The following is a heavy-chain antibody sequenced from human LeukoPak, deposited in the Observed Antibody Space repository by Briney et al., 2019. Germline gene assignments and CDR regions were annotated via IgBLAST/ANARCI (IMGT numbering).Heavy chain of an antibody. CDR2: INPYSGGT. Sequence: GASVKVSCKASGNTFTCGYYIHWVRQAPGQGLEWMGWINPYSGGTKFAQNFQGRVTMTRDTSITTAYMEMSRLTSDDTAVYYCARGDYGDYLFQHWGQGTLVTVSS. D-gene: IGHD4-17*01. V-gene: IGHV1-2*02. J-gene: IGHJ1*01. CDR1: GNTFTCGYY. CDR3: ARGDYGDYLFQH.